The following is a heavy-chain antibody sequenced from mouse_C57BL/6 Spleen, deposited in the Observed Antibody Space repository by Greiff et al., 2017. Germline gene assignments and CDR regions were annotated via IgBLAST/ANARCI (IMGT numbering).Heavy chain of an antibody. CDR1: GYTFTSYW. Sequence: VKLVESGAELVRPGSSVKLSCKASGYTFTSYWMHWVKQRPIQGLEWIGNIDPSDSETHYNQKFKDKATLTVDKSSSTAYMQLSSLTSEDSAVYYCARGDDYDEGFAYWGQGTLVTVSA. CDR2: IDPSDSET. J-gene: IGHJ3*01. CDR3: ARGDDYDEGFAY. V-gene: IGHV1-52*01. D-gene: IGHD2-4*01.